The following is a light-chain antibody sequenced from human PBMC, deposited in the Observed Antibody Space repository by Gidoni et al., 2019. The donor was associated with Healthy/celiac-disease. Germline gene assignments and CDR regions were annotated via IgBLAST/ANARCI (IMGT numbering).Light chain of an antibody. J-gene: IGKJ2*01. CDR3: QQYYSTPPT. Sequence: DIVMTQSPDYLAVSLGERANINCKSSQSVLYSSNNKNYLAWYQQKPGQPPKLLIYGASTRESGVPDRFSGSGSGTDFTLTISSLQAEDVAVYYCQQYYSTPPTFGQGTKLEIK. CDR1: QSVLYSSNNKNY. V-gene: IGKV4-1*01. CDR2: GAS.